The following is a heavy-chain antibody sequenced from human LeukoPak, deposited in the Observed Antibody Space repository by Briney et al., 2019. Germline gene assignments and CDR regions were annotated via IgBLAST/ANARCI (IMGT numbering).Heavy chain of an antibody. CDR1: GFTFSSFR. CDR3: ARELGGFGDYELDY. V-gene: IGHV3-48*04. D-gene: IGHD4-17*01. Sequence: GGSLRLSCAASGFTFSSFRMNWVRQAPGKGLDWVSHISSGSSTIYYADSVKGRFTISRDNAKNSLYLQMNSLRAEDTAVYYCARELGGFGDYELDYWGQGTLVAVSS. CDR2: ISSGSSTI. J-gene: IGHJ4*02.